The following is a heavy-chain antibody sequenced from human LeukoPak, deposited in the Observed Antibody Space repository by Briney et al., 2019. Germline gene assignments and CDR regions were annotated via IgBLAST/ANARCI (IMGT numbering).Heavy chain of an antibody. Sequence: GGSLRLSCAASGFTFSSYGMHWVRQAPGKGLEWVAFIRYDGSNKYYADSVKGRFTISRDNSKNTLYLQMNSLRSEDTAVYYCARQAKVKVNWFDPWGQGTLVTVSS. V-gene: IGHV3-30*02. CDR1: GFTFSSYG. J-gene: IGHJ5*02. CDR2: IRYDGSNK. CDR3: ARQAKVKVNWFDP.